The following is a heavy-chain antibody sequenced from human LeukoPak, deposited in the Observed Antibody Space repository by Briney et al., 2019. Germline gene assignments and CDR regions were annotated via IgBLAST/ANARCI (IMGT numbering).Heavy chain of an antibody. Sequence: ASVKVSCKASGYTFTSYDINWVRQATGQGLEWMGWMNPNSGNTGYAQKFQGRVTITRNTSISTAYMELSSLRSEDTAVYYCAGGRGGGATSRDDYWGQGTLVTVSS. CDR3: AGGRGGGATSRDDY. CDR1: GYTFTSYD. CDR2: MNPNSGNT. D-gene: IGHD1-26*01. V-gene: IGHV1-8*03. J-gene: IGHJ4*02.